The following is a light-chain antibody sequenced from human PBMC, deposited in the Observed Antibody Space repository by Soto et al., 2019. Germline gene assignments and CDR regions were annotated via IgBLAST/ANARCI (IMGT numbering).Light chain of an antibody. J-gene: IGLJ1*01. V-gene: IGLV2-14*01. CDR1: SSDVGGFDY. Sequence: QSALTQPASVSGSPGQSITISCTGTSSDVGGFDYVSWYQQHPGKAPKLMIYEVTERPSGVSHRFSGSKSDNTASLTISGLPAEDEADYYCSSYTSSRTRVFGTGPKLTVL. CDR3: SSYTSSRTRV. CDR2: EVT.